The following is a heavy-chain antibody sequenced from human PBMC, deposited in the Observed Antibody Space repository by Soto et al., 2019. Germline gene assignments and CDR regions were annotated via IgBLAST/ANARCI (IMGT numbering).Heavy chain of an antibody. J-gene: IGHJ4*02. CDR1: GYIFNRYV. CDR2: IDAGNGKT. CDR3: ARGRGWYDY. D-gene: IGHD6-19*01. V-gene: IGHV1-3*01. Sequence: QVQLVQSGAEVKKPGVSVKVSCKASGYIFNRYVMHWVRQAPGQRPEWMGWIDAGNGKTKYSEKFQGRVTITRDTSASTAHMELTTLRSEDTAVYYCARGRGWYDYWGQGTQVIVSS.